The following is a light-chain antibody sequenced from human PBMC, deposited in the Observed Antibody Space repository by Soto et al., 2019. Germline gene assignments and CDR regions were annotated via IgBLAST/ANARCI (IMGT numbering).Light chain of an antibody. Sequence: DIPMTQSPSTLSASVGDRVTITCRASQSISSWLAWYQQKPGKAPKLLIYKASSLESWVPSRFSGSGSGTEFTLTISSLQPDDFATYYRQQYNSYWTFGQGTKVEIK. V-gene: IGKV1-5*03. CDR2: KAS. J-gene: IGKJ1*01. CDR1: QSISSW. CDR3: QQYNSYWT.